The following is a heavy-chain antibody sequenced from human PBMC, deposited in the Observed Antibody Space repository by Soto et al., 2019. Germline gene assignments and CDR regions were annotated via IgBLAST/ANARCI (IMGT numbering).Heavy chain of an antibody. V-gene: IGHV1-24*01. D-gene: IGHD3-10*01. CDR2: IDPEDGET. J-gene: IGHJ3*02. Sequence: SAEVSSKPCRYTFNRRSLWSLHQSTKKGLEWVGWIDPEDGETNYAQKFQGRVTMTEDTSTDTAYMELSSLRSEDTAVYYCATFESLVWFGGRVDAFDIWGQGTMVTVSS. CDR1: RYTFNRRS. CDR3: ATFESLVWFGGRVDAFDI.